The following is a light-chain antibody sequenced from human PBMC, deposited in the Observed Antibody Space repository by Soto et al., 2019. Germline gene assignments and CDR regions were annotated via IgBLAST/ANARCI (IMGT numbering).Light chain of an antibody. CDR1: HTISSVY. Sequence: IELTQSPASLPLSPGERATLSCAASHTISSVYLAWYQHKPGLAPRLLIYDTSIRATGIPDRFTGSGSGTEFTLTISRLEPEDFADDYCQQYDPSLTFGGGTKVVSK. CDR2: DTS. CDR3: QQYDPSLT. J-gene: IGKJ4*01. V-gene: IGKV3D-20*01.